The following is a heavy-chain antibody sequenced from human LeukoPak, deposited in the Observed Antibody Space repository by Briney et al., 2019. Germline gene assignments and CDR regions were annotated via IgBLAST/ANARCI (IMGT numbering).Heavy chain of an antibody. Sequence: ASVKVSCKASGYTFTSYGISWVRQAPGQGLEWMGWISAYNGNTNYAQKLQGRVTMTTDTSTSTAYMELSSLRSEDTAVYYCVREGGGTYYYFDFWGQGTLVIVSS. CDR1: GYTFTSYG. CDR2: ISAYNGNT. D-gene: IGHD1-26*01. CDR3: VREGGGTYYYFDF. V-gene: IGHV1-18*01. J-gene: IGHJ4*02.